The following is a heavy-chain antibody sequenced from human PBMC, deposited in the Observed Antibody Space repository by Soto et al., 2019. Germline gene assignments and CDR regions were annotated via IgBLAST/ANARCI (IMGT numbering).Heavy chain of an antibody. CDR2: ISSENGNT. J-gene: IGHJ4*02. CDR1: GYSFTSYG. V-gene: IGHV1-18*01. CDR3: VRQASMVRGINSPDY. D-gene: IGHD3-10*01. Sequence: ASVNVSCKASGYSFTSYGISCVRQAPRQRLEWMGWISSENGNTKYAHNLQGRVTMTTDTSTSTAYMELRSLRSDDTAVYYCVRQASMVRGINSPDYWGQGTLVTVSS.